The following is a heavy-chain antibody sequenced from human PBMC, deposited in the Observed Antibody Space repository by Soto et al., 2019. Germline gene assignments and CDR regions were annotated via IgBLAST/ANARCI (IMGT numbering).Heavy chain of an antibody. D-gene: IGHD1-1*01. CDR2: ISYDGNKE. CDR3: AKATATSVDYYYFFGLDV. J-gene: IGHJ6*02. V-gene: IGHV3-30*18. CDR1: GFIFGTYG. Sequence: QVQLVESGGGVVQPGRSLRLSCSASGFIFGTYGMDWVRQAPGKGLEWVALISYDGNKEFYADSVKGRFTISRDNSRNTLYLHMNSLKPEDTAMYYCAKATATSVDYYYFFGLDVWGPGTTVSVSS.